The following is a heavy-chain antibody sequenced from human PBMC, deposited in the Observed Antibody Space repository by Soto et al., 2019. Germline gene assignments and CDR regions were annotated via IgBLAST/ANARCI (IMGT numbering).Heavy chain of an antibody. CDR2: IYYSGST. CDR3: ARVHSSSWYEFYYYYSGMEV. D-gene: IGHD6-13*01. Sequence: SETLSLTCTVSGGSISSSSYYWGWIRQPPGKGLEWIGSIYYSGSTYYNPSLKSRVTISVDTSKNQFSLKLSSVTAADTAVYYCARVHSSSWYEFYYYYSGMEVWCQGTTVNVFS. V-gene: IGHV4-39*01. J-gene: IGHJ6*02. CDR1: GGSISSSSYY.